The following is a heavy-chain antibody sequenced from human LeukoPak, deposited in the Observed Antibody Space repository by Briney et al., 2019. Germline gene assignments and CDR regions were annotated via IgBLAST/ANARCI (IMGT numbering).Heavy chain of an antibody. V-gene: IGHV4-34*01. CDR1: GGSFSGYY. Sequence: SETLSLTCAVYGGSFSGYYWSWIRQPPGKGLEWIGEINHSGSTNYNPSLKSRVTISVDTSKNQFSLKLSSVTAADTAVYYCARHTRYFDWDYYYYYYYMDVWGKGTTVTISS. CDR2: INHSGST. J-gene: IGHJ6*03. D-gene: IGHD3-9*01. CDR3: ARHTRYFDWDYYYYYYYMDV.